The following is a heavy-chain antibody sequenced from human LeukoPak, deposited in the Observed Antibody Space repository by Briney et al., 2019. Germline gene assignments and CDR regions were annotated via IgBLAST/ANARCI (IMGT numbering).Heavy chain of an antibody. CDR2: IYYSGST. V-gene: IGHV4-30-4*01. CDR1: GGSISSYY. J-gene: IGHJ3*02. D-gene: IGHD5-12*01. Sequence: VKPSGTLSLTCTVSGGSISSYYWSWIRQPPGKGLEWIGYIYYSGSTYYNPSLKSRLTMSVDTSNNHFSLKLSSVTAADTAVYYCARVLGYSGYAHAFDIWGQGTMVTVSS. CDR3: ARVLGYSGYAHAFDI.